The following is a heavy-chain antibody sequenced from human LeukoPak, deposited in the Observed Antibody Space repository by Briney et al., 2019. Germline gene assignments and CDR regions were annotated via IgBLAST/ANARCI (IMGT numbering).Heavy chain of an antibody. Sequence: GGSLRLSCAASGFTFSSYGMHWVRQAPGKGLQWVAFIRYDGTNKFYADSVKGRLTMSRDDPKNTLYLQMNSLSAEDTAVYYCAKSRGEQLYFRDFDYWGQGTLVTVAS. CDR1: GFTFSSYG. V-gene: IGHV3-30*02. CDR3: AKSRGEQLYFRDFDY. J-gene: IGHJ4*02. CDR2: IRYDGTNK. D-gene: IGHD1/OR15-1a*01.